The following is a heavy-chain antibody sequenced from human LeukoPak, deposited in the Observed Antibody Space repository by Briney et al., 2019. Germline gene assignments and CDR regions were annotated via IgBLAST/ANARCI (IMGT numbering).Heavy chain of an antibody. CDR3: ARLVGATGSDAFDI. D-gene: IGHD1-26*01. J-gene: IGHJ3*02. CDR1: GGSISSSSYY. V-gene: IGHV4-39*01. CDR2: IYYSGST. Sequence: SETLSLTCTVSGGSISSSSYYWGWIRQPPGKGLEWIGSIYYSGSTYYNPSLKSRVTISVATSKNQFSLKLSSVTAADTAVYYCARLVGATGSDAFDIWGQGTMVTVSS.